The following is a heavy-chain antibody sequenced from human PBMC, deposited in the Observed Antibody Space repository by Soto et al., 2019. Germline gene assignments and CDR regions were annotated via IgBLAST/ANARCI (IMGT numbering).Heavy chain of an antibody. V-gene: IGHV1-8*01. CDR3: AKGSSRSCSGGSCYLFDY. J-gene: IGHJ4*02. Sequence: ASVKVSYKASGYTFTSYDINWVRQATGQGLEWMGWMNPNSGNTGYAQKFQGRVTMTRNTSISTAYMELSSLRSEDTAVYYCAKGSSRSCSGGSCYLFDYWGQGTLVTVSS. CDR2: MNPNSGNT. D-gene: IGHD2-15*01. CDR1: GYTFTSYD.